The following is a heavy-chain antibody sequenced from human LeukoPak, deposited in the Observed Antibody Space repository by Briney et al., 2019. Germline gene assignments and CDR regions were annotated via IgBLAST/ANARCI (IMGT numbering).Heavy chain of an antibody. J-gene: IGHJ4*02. CDR1: GVSISSGNYK. CDR2: IHSSGST. Sequence: SQTLSLTCTVSGVSISSGNYKWSWIRQPPGKGLEWLGNIHSSGSTHNNPSLKTRVTMSVDTSKNLFSLKLTSVTAADTAVYYCARVERGYNPIHFDYWGQGTLVTVSS. V-gene: IGHV4-30-4*01. CDR3: ARVERGYNPIHFDY. D-gene: IGHD5-24*01.